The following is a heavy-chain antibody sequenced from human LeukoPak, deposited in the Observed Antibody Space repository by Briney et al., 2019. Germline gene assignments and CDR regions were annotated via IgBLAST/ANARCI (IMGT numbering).Heavy chain of an antibody. Sequence: HPGGTLRLSCAASGFFFSNYGMNWVRLTPGKGLEWVSGIGGSGDRTYYADSVKGRFTISRDNSKNTLYVQMNSLRADDTAVYYCATDSSYSGYDPDCGNDCYPHWFDSWGQGTLVTVSS. D-gene: IGHD5-12*01. CDR2: IGGSGDRT. CDR1: GFFFSNYG. CDR3: ATDSSYSGYDPDCGNDCYPHWFDS. J-gene: IGHJ5*01. V-gene: IGHV3-23*01.